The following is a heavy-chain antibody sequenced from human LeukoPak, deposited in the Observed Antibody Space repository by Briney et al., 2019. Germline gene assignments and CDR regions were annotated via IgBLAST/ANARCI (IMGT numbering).Heavy chain of an antibody. Sequence: PGGSLRLSCAASGFTFSSYGMHWARQAPGNWLELGAVIWSDGSTKYYADSVKGRFTISRDNSKNTLYLQMNSLRAEDTAVYYCARGQPPSYYDMDVWGQGTTVTVSS. J-gene: IGHJ6*02. D-gene: IGHD6-13*01. CDR2: IWSDGSTK. CDR3: ARGQPPSYYDMDV. CDR1: GFTFSSYG. V-gene: IGHV3-33*01.